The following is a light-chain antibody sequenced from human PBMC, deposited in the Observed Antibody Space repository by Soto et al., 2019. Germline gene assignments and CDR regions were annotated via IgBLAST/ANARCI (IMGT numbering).Light chain of an antibody. CDR2: GVS. Sequence: QSALTQPPSASGSPGQSVTISCTGTSSDVGGYHYVSWYQQHPGKAPKLLILGVSNRPSGISGRFSGSKSGNTASLTISGLQPEDEADYYCMSYTGSTTTHWVLGGGTKLTVL. J-gene: IGLJ3*02. V-gene: IGLV2-8*01. CDR1: SSDVGGYHY. CDR3: MSYTGSTTTHWV.